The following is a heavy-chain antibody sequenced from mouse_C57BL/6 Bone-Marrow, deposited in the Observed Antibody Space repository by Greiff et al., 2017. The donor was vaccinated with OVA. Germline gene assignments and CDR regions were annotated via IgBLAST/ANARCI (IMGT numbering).Heavy chain of an antibody. V-gene: IGHV1-69*01. CDR1: GYTFTSYW. J-gene: IGHJ3*01. D-gene: IGHD2-14*01. Sequence: VQLQQPGAELVMPWASVKLSCKASGYTFTSYWMHWVKQRPGQGLEWIGEIVPSDSYTNYNQKFKGKSTLTVDKSSSTAYMQLSSLTSEDSAVYYCASGYKGGFAYWGQGTLVTVSA. CDR2: IVPSDSYT. CDR3: ASGYKGGFAY.